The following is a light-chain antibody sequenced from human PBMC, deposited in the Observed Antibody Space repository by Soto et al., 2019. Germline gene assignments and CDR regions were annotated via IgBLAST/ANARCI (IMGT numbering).Light chain of an antibody. Sequence: EIVMTQSPATLSVSPGERATLSCRASQSVSSNLAWYQQKPAQAPRLLIYGASTRATGIPARFSGSGSGTEFTLTISSLQSADFTVYYCQQYNNWPWYTFGQGTKLEIK. V-gene: IGKV3-15*01. CDR1: QSVSSN. CDR3: QQYNNWPWYT. J-gene: IGKJ2*01. CDR2: GAS.